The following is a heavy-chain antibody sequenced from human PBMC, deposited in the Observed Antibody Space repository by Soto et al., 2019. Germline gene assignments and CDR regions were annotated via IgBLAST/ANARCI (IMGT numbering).Heavy chain of an antibody. CDR1: GGSISSSSYY. CDR3: ARQPYCSGGSCYHDYYGMDV. V-gene: IGHV4-39*01. CDR2: IYYSGST. D-gene: IGHD2-15*01. Sequence: SETLSLTCTVSGGSISSSSYYWGWIRQPPGKGLEWIGSIYYSGSTYYNPSLKSRVTISVDTSKNQFSLKLSSVTAADTAVYYCARQPYCSGGSCYHDYYGMDVWGQGTTVTVSS. J-gene: IGHJ6*02.